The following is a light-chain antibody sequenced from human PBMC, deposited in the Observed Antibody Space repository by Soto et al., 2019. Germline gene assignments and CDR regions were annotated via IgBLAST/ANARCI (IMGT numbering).Light chain of an antibody. J-gene: IGKJ4*01. CDR2: GAS. CDR1: QSVSSN. Sequence: EIVMTQSPATLSVSPGERATLSCRASQSVSSNLAWYQQKPGQAPRLLIYGASTRATDVPARFSGSGSGTEFTLTISSLQSGDFAVYYCQQYNNWPLLTFGGGTKVEIK. CDR3: QQYNNWPLLT. V-gene: IGKV3-15*01.